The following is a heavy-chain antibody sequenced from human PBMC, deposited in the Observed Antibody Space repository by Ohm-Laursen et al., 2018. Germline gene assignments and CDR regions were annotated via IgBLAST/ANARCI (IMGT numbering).Heavy chain of an antibody. V-gene: IGHV3-7*01. Sequence: SLRLSCSASGFTFSSYWMSWVRQAPGKGLEWVANIKQDGSEKYYVDSVKGRFTISRDNAKNSLYLQMNSLRAEDTAVYYCARVADDFWGGYSNWFDPWGQGTLVTVSS. CDR1: GFTFSSYW. J-gene: IGHJ5*02. CDR2: IKQDGSEK. D-gene: IGHD3-3*01. CDR3: ARVADDFWGGYSNWFDP.